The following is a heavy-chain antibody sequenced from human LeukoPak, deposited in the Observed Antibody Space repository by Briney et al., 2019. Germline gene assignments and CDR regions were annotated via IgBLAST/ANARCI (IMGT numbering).Heavy chain of an antibody. CDR2: INHSGST. D-gene: IGHD2-2*01. CDR3: ARVRLGYCSSTSCYYPSGSYYYYYYMDV. Sequence: SETLSLTCAVYGGSFSGYYWSWIRQPPGKGLEWIGEINHSGSTNYNPSLKSRVTISVDTSKNQFSLKLSSVTAADTAVYYCARVRLGYCSSTSCYYPSGSYYYYYYMDVWGKGTTVTVSS. J-gene: IGHJ6*03. CDR1: GGSFSGYY. V-gene: IGHV4-34*01.